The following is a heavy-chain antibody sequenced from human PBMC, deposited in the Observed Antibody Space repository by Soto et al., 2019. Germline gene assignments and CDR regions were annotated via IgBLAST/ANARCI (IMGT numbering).Heavy chain of an antibody. CDR2: IIPIFGTA. J-gene: IGHJ6*02. D-gene: IGHD6-19*01. CDR1: GGTFSSYA. V-gene: IGHV1-69*12. Sequence: QVQLVQSGAEVKKPGSSVKVSCKASGGTFSSYAISWVRQAPGQGLEWMGGIIPIFGTANYAEKFQGRVTITADEATNTAYMEQSSLRSEDTAVYYCARPPIAVAGDATYYYYGMDVWGQGTTVTVSS. CDR3: ARPPIAVAGDATYYYYGMDV.